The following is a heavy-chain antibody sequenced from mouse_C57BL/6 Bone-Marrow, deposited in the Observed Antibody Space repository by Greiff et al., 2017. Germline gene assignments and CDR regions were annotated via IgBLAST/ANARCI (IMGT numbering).Heavy chain of an antibody. CDR3: ALYYRGY. J-gene: IGHJ2*01. D-gene: IGHD2-14*01. V-gene: IGHV1-59*01. CDR2: IDPSDSYT. Sequence: VQLQQPGAELVRPGTSVKLSCKASGYTFTSYWMHWVKQRPGQGLEWIGVIDPSDSYTNYNQKFKGKATLTVDTSSSTAYMQLSSLTSEDSAVYYCALYYRGYWGQGTTLTVSS. CDR1: GYTFTSYW.